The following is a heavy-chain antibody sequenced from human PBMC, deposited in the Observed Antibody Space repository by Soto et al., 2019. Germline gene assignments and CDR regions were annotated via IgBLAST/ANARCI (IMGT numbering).Heavy chain of an antibody. CDR3: ARPANTVADHFDL. D-gene: IGHD4-17*01. Sequence: GESLKISCKGSGYSFTSYWIGWVRQMSGKGLEWMGIIYPSDSDTRYSPSFQGQVTISADQSINTAYLQWDSLKASDTAIYYCARPANTVADHFDLWGQGTPVTVSS. J-gene: IGHJ4*02. CDR2: IYPSDSDT. V-gene: IGHV5-51*01. CDR1: GYSFTSYW.